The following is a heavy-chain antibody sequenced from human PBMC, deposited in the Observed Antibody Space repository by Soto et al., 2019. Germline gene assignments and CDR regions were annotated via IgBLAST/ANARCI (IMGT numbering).Heavy chain of an antibody. V-gene: IGHV1-69*13. D-gene: IGHD6-19*01. J-gene: IGHJ3*02. Sequence: GASVKVSCKASGGTFSSYAISWVRQAPGQGLEWMGGIIPIFGTANCAQKFQGRVTITADESTSTAYMELSSLRSEDTAVYYCAREIPAVAGKNAFDIWGQGTMVTVSS. CDR1: GGTFSSYA. CDR3: AREIPAVAGKNAFDI. CDR2: IIPIFGTA.